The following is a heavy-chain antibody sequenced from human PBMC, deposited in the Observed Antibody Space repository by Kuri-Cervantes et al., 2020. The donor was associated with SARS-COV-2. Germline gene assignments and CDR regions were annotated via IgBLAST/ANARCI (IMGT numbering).Heavy chain of an antibody. CDR1: GYTFSSYY. CDR3: ARERAYCSSVSCYGSDS. V-gene: IGHV1-2*04. J-gene: IGHJ5*01. Sequence: ASVKVSCKASGYTFSSYYMYWVRQAPGQGLEWMGWINPNSGGTNYAQNFQGWVTMTRDTSTSTFYMELSSLRSEDTAVYYCARERAYCSSVSCYGSDSWGQGTLVTVSS. D-gene: IGHD2-2*01. CDR2: INPNSGGT.